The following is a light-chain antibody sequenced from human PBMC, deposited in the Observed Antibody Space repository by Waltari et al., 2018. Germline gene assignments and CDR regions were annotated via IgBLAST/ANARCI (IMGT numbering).Light chain of an antibody. CDR3: NSYTTSGTVV. V-gene: IGLV2-14*03. CDR1: SSDVGTYKF. Sequence: QSALTQPASVSGSPGQSITISCTGTSSDVGTYKFVSWYHQHPGKVPKLIIYDATEQPSGVSSRFSSSKSGNTASLTISGLQAEDEGDYYCNSYTTSGTVVFGGGTKLTVL. J-gene: IGLJ2*01. CDR2: DAT.